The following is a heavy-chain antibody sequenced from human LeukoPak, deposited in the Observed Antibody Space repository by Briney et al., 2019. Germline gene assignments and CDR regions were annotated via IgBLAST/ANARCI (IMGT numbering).Heavy chain of an antibody. V-gene: IGHV3-53*01. CDR3: AREDSSTLGGPFDY. Sequence: GGSLRLSCAASGFTVSSSYMSWVRQAPGKGLEWASIIYNDGRTYYAHSVKGRFTISRDNSKNTLYLQMNSLRAEDTAVYYCAREDSSTLGGPFDYWGQGTLLTVSS. D-gene: IGHD6-13*01. J-gene: IGHJ4*02. CDR1: GFTVSSSY. CDR2: IYNDGRT.